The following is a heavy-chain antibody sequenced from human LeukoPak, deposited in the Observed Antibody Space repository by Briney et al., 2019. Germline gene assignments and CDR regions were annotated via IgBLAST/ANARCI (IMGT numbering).Heavy chain of an antibody. CDR2: IFSASRI. D-gene: IGHD1/OR15-1a*01. CDR3: AKLWEHDYGDY. Sequence: GGSLRLSCAASSFTVSSNYMSWVRQAPGKGLEWVSVIFSASRIFYADSVKGRFTISRDTSKNTLYLQMNSLRAEDTAVYYCAKLWEHDYGDYWGQGTLVTVSS. CDR1: SFTVSSNY. V-gene: IGHV3-53*01. J-gene: IGHJ4*02.